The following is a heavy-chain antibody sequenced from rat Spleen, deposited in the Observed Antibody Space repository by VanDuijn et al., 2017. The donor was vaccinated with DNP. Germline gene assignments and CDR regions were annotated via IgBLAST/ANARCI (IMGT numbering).Heavy chain of an antibody. D-gene: IGHD4-3*01. J-gene: IGHJ4*01. CDR1: GFSLTSYG. V-gene: IGHV2S12*01. CDR2: ISSGRST. CDR3: ARDLIIRDTTSAMDA. Sequence: QVQLKESGPGLVQPSQTLSLTCTVSGFSLTSYGVSWVRQPPGKGLEWIAAISSGRSTYYNSALKSRLSISRDTSKSQVFLQLNSLQTEDTATYYCARDLIIRDTTSAMDAWGQGTSVTVSS.